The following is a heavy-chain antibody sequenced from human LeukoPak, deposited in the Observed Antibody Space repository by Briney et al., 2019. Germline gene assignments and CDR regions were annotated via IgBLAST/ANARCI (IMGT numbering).Heavy chain of an antibody. J-gene: IGHJ4*02. V-gene: IGHV3-48*04. Sequence: PGGSLRLSCAASGFTFNSYSMNWVRQAPGKGLEWVSYISSSSSTIYYADSVKGRFTISRDNAKNSLYLQMNSLRAEDTAVYYCAQEENDYYGSGRHFDYWGQGTLVTVSS. CDR3: AQEENDYYGSGRHFDY. CDR2: ISSSSSTI. D-gene: IGHD3-10*01. CDR1: GFTFNSYS.